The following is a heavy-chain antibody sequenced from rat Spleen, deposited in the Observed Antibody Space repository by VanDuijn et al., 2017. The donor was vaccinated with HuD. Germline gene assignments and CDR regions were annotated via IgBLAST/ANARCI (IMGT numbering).Heavy chain of an antibody. Sequence: EVQLVESGGGLVQPGRSLKLSCTASGFIFSDFGMHWIRQAPTMGLEWVASISPNGGSTYYRDSVKGRFTISRDNAKSTLYLQIDSLRSDETATYYCARHGYYYSSYIYDPYWYFDFWGPGTMVTVSS. V-gene: IGHV5-19*01. J-gene: IGHJ1*01. CDR3: ARHGYYYSSYIYDPYWYFDF. D-gene: IGHD1-2*01. CDR1: GFIFSDFG. CDR2: ISPNGGST.